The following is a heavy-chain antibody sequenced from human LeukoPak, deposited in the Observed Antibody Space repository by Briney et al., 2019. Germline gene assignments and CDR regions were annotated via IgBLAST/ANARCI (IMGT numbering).Heavy chain of an antibody. D-gene: IGHD2-2*01. J-gene: IGHJ6*02. V-gene: IGHV1-8*02. CDR2: MNPNSGNT. Sequence: ASVKVSCKASGFTFTTYVSWVRQATGQGLEWMGWMNPNSGNTGYAQKFQGRVTMIRNTSISTAYMELSSLRSEDTAVYYCARGNIVVAGYYYYGMDVWGQGTTVTVSS. CDR3: ARGNIVVAGYYYYGMDV. CDR1: GFTFTTYV.